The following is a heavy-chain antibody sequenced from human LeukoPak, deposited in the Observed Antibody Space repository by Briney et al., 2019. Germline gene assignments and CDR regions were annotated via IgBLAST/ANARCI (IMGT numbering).Heavy chain of an antibody. CDR2: INPKIGGT. J-gene: IGHJ4*02. CDR1: GYTFAGYY. D-gene: IGHD3-10*01. Sequence: ASVKVSCKASGYTFAGYYMHWVRQAPGQGLEWMGWINPKIGGTNYAQKFQGRVTMTRDTSISAAYMELSRLRSDDTAVYYCAREIGSGSFLDNWGQGTLVTVSS. V-gene: IGHV1-2*02. CDR3: AREIGSGSFLDN.